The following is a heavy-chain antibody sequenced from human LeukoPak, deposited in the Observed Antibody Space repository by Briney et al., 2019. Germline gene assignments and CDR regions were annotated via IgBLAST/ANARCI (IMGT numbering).Heavy chain of an antibody. J-gene: IGHJ4*02. CDR1: GFTFSSYG. CDR2: IRFDGGNK. CDR3: VKDFLSRPRPSSYFDY. Sequence: GGSLRLSCSASGFTFSSYGMHWVRQAPGKGPEWVAFIRFDGGNKYYADSVKGRFTISRDNSKNTLYLHMSSLRAEDTAMYYCVKDFLSRPRPSSYFDYWGQGTLVTVSS. D-gene: IGHD2/OR15-2a*01. V-gene: IGHV3-30*02.